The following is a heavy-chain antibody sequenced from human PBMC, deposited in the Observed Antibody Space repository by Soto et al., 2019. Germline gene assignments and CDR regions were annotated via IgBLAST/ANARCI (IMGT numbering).Heavy chain of an antibody. CDR3: AADSRYCSGGNCEDF. CDR1: GFTFTSSA. CDR2: IVVGSGHT. Sequence: ASVKVSCKASGFTFTSSAIQWVRQARGQRLEWIGWIVVGSGHTNYAQKFQERVTITRDMSTSTAYMELSSLRSEDTAVYYCAADSRYCSGGNCEDFWGPGTLVTVSS. V-gene: IGHV1-58*02. J-gene: IGHJ4*02. D-gene: IGHD2-15*01.